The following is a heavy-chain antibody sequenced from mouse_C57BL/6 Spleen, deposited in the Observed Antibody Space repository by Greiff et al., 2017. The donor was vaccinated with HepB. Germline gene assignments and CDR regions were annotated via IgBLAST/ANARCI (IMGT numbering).Heavy chain of an antibody. J-gene: IGHJ2*01. CDR1: GFTFSSYG. CDR3: ARYYGSSYVDYFDY. CDR2: ISSGGSYT. Sequence: EVQLVESGGDLVKPGGSLKLSCAASGFTFSSYGMSWVRQTPDKRLEWVATISSGGSYTYYPDSVKGRFTISRDNAKNTLYLQMSSLKSEDTAMYYCARYYGSSYVDYFDYWGQGTTLTVSS. V-gene: IGHV5-6*01. D-gene: IGHD1-1*01.